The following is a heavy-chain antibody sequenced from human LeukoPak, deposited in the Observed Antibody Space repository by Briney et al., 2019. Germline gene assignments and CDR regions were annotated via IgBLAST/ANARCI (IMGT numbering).Heavy chain of an antibody. CDR1: GGSISSSSYY. Sequence: PSETLSLPCTVSGGSISSSSYYWGWIRQPPGKGLEWIGSIYCSGSTYYNPSLKSRVTISVDTSKNQFSLKLSSVTAADTAVYYCARVKRRIAASDYWGQGTLVTVSS. CDR2: IYCSGST. J-gene: IGHJ4*02. CDR3: ARVKRRIAASDY. D-gene: IGHD6-6*01. V-gene: IGHV4-39*07.